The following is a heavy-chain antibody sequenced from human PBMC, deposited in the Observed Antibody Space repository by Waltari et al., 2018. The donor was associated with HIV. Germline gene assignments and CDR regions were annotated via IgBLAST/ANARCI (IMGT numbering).Heavy chain of an antibody. D-gene: IGHD3-10*01. CDR3: ATYPGGSGGFDL. J-gene: IGHJ3*01. CDR1: GHTLALS. Sequence: QVHLVLSGAQVREPGGSAKLCCIISGHTLALSVHGLRKAPGKGLEGMGGFDPEDGESVYSQNFKERVSLTEDTSTDTAYMELRSLRSEDTAMYHCATYPGGSGGFDLWGQGTPVTGSS. CDR2: FDPEDGES. V-gene: IGHV1-24*01.